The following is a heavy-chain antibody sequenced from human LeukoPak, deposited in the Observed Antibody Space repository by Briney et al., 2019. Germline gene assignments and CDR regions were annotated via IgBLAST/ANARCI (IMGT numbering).Heavy chain of an antibody. D-gene: IGHD4-11*01. CDR2: IYPDDSDT. Sequence: GEALQISCKGSGYSFTSYWIGWVRQMPGKGLEWMGIIYPDDSDTRYSPSFQGQVTISADKSINTAYLQWSSLKASDTAMYYCARLRTTVTDYYYYMDVWGKGTTVTVSS. CDR3: ARLRTTVTDYYYYMDV. CDR1: GYSFTSYW. J-gene: IGHJ6*03. V-gene: IGHV5-51*01.